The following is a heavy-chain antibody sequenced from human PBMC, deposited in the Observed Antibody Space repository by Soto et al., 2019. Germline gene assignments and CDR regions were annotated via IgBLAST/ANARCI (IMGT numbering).Heavy chain of an antibody. CDR1: GGSISSGGYS. D-gene: IGHD5-18*01. J-gene: IGHJ4*02. CDR3: ARGTRGHSYGVAEFDY. CDR2: IYHSGST. V-gene: IGHV4-30-2*01. Sequence: SETLSLTCAVSGGSISSGGYSWSWIRQPPGKGLEWIGYIYHSGSTYYNPSLKSRVTISVDRSKNQFSLKLSSVTAADTAVYYCARGTRGHSYGVAEFDYCGEGTLVTVSS.